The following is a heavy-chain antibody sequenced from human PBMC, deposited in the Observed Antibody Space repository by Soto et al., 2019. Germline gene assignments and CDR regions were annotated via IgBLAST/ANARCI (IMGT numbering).Heavy chain of an antibody. V-gene: IGHV3-23*01. J-gene: IGHJ4*02. D-gene: IGHD3-22*01. Sequence: GGSLRLSCAASGFTFSSYAMSWVRQAPGKGLEWVSAISGSGGGTYYADSVKGRFTISRDNSKNTLYLQMNSLRAEDTAVYYCAKENYYDSSGSPRGPYDYWGQGTLVTVSS. CDR2: ISGSGGGT. CDR1: GFTFSSYA. CDR3: AKENYYDSSGSPRGPYDY.